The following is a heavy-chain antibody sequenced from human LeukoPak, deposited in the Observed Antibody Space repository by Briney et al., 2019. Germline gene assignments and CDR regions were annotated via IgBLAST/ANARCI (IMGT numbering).Heavy chain of an antibody. CDR3: ARSLTRDMSPEW. V-gene: IGHV1-2*02. J-gene: IGHJ4*02. CDR1: GYTFTGYY. D-gene: IGHD2-15*01. Sequence: ASVKVSCKASGYTFTGYYMHWVRQAPGQGLEWMGWINPNSGGTNYAQKFQGRVTMTRDTSISTAYMELSRLRSDDTAVYYCARSLTRDMSPEWWGQGTLVTVSS. CDR2: INPNSGGT.